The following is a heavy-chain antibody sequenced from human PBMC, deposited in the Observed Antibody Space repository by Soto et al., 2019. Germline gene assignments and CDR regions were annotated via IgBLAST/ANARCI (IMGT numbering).Heavy chain of an antibody. CDR1: GFTFNNFW. J-gene: IGHJ4*02. CDR2: INSDGTTT. V-gene: IGHV3-74*01. Sequence: EVQLVESGGGLVQPGGSLRLSCAASGFTFNNFWMYWVRQTPEKGLVWVSGINSDGTTTSYADSVKGRFTISRDNAKNTLYLQMNSLTFEDTAIYYCVRDIRWGQGTLVSVSS. CDR3: VRDIR.